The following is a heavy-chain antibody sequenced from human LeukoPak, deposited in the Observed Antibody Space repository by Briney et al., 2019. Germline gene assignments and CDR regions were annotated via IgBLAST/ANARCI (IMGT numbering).Heavy chain of an antibody. J-gene: IGHJ4*02. CDR1: GFTFSSYS. CDR2: ISSSSSYI. CDR3: ARGYYYDSSGYLYYFDY. D-gene: IGHD3-22*01. Sequence: RGSLRLSCAASGFTFSSYSMNWVRQAPGKGLEWVSSISSSSSYIYYADSVKGRFTISRDNAKNSLYLQMNSLRAEDTAVYYCARGYYYDSSGYLYYFDYWGQGTLVTVSS. V-gene: IGHV3-21*01.